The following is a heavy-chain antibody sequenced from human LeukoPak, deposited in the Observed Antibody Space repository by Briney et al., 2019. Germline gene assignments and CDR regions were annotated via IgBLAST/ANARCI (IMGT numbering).Heavy chain of an antibody. J-gene: IGHJ4*02. CDR3: ARDGPILTGYYRAVHFDY. Sequence: ASVKVSCKASGYTLTSYGISWVRQAPGQGLEWMGRIIPILGIANYAQKFQGRVTITADKSTSTAYMELNSLRSEDTAVYYCARDGPILTGYYRAVHFDYWGQGTLVTVSS. CDR1: GYTLTSYG. V-gene: IGHV1-69*04. CDR2: IIPILGIA. D-gene: IGHD3-9*01.